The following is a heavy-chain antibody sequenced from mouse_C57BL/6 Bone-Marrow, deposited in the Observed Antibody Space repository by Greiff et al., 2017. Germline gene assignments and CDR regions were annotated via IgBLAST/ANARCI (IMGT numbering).Heavy chain of an antibody. J-gene: IGHJ2*01. CDR3: ARSSYYYSYYFDY. CDR2: IWTGGGT. D-gene: IGHD1-1*01. V-gene: IGHV2-9-1*01. Sequence: VKLMESGPGLVAPSQSLSITCTVSGFTLTSYAISWVRQPPGKGLEWLGVIWTGGGTNYNSALKSRLSISKDNSKSQVFLKMNSLQTDDTARYYCARSSYYYSYYFDYWGQGTTLTVSS. CDR1: GFTLTSYA.